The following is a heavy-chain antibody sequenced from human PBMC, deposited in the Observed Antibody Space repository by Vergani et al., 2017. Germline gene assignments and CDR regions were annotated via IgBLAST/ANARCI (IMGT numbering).Heavy chain of an antibody. CDR3: ASGGYNDAFDL. Sequence: QVQLVQSAAEVKRPGASVKVSCTTSGNTFITYYTHWVRQAPGQGLEWMGEIHPSGDSTSYAQQFEGGITMTRDTSTSTVYMELSRLKSEDTAVYFCASGGYNDAFDLWGQGTMVTVSS. V-gene: IGHV1-46*03. J-gene: IGHJ3*01. CDR2: IHPSGDST. CDR1: GNTFITYY. D-gene: IGHD2-15*01.